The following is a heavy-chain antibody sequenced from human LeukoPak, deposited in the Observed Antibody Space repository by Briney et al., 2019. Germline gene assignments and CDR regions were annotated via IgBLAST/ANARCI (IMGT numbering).Heavy chain of an antibody. Sequence: ASVKVSCKASGYTFTSYGISWVRQAPGQGLEWMGWISAHNGNTNYAQKLQGRVTMTTDTSTSTAYMELRSLRSDDTAVYYCARDSIPISLPYIAAAGTEWFDYWGQGTLVTVSS. CDR3: ARDSIPISLPYIAAAGTEWFDY. CDR2: ISAHNGNT. CDR1: GYTFTSYG. J-gene: IGHJ4*02. V-gene: IGHV1-18*01. D-gene: IGHD6-13*01.